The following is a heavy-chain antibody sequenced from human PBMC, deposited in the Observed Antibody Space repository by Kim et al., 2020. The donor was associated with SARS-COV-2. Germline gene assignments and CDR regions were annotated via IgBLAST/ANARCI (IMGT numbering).Heavy chain of an antibody. Sequence: GGSLRLSCAASGFTFDDYAIHWVRQAPGKGLEWVSLISGNGGNTYYADSVKGRFTISRDNSKNSLYLQMNSLKTEDTALYYCAKDITLGIAVAGTAQDYWGQGTLVPVSP. CDR2: ISGNGGNT. D-gene: IGHD6-19*01. V-gene: IGHV3-43*02. J-gene: IGHJ4*02. CDR3: AKDITLGIAVAGTAQDY. CDR1: GFTFDDYA.